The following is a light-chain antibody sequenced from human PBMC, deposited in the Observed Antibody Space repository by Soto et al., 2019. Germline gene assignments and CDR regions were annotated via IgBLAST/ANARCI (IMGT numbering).Light chain of an antibody. J-gene: IGKJ2*01. CDR3: QHFYNYVYT. CDR2: KAS. CDR1: QSISSW. V-gene: IGKV1-5*03. Sequence: DIQMTQSPSTLSASVGDRVTITCRTSQSISSWLAWYQQKSGNAPKLLIYKASISDSGVPSRFSGSGSGAEFNLTISSLQPEDLATYYSQHFYNYVYTFRQGTRLEIK.